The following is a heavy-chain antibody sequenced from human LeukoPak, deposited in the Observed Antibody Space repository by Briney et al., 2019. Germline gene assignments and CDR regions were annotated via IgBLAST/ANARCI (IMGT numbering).Heavy chain of an antibody. CDR3: ARGTVDIVVVPAAIVTSGVFDY. Sequence: PSETLSLTCAVYGGSFSGYYWSCIRQPPGKGLEWIGEINHSGSTNYNPSLKSRVTISVDTSKNQFSLKLSSVTAADTAVYYCARGTVDIVVVPAAIVTSGVFDYWGQGTLVTVSS. CDR2: INHSGST. D-gene: IGHD2-2*02. CDR1: GGSFSGYY. J-gene: IGHJ4*02. V-gene: IGHV4-34*01.